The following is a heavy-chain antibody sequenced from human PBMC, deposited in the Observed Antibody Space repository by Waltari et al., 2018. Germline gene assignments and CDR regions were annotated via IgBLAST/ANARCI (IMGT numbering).Heavy chain of an antibody. J-gene: IGHJ3*01. CDR3: ATYIGASVGTAAFDV. V-gene: IGHV4-39*01. D-gene: IGHD5-12*01. CDR2: IPSAGTT. CDR1: GGSIATPKDY. Sequence: QMQLQESGPGPVKPSETLSLTCSVSGGSIATPKDYSSWLRQPPGQSLEWIGTIPSAGTTYTNPSLRSRLTMSRDTSKNQLSLTLGSTTAADTAVYYCATYIGASVGTAAFDVWGQGTMVTVSS.